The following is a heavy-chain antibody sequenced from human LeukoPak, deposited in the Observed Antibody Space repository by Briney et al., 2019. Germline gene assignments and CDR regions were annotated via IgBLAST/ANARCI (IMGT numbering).Heavy chain of an antibody. CDR2: IWNDGNSK. D-gene: IGHD2-2*01. CDR3: ARETMPEHFYYGMDV. CDR1: GFTFSSYG. V-gene: IGHV3-33*01. Sequence: GGSLRLSCAASGFTFSSYGMHWVRQAPGKGLEWMAVIWNDGNSKNYANSVKGRFTISRDNSKNTLFLQMNSLRAEDTAVYYCARETMPEHFYYGMDVWGQGTTVTVSS. J-gene: IGHJ6*02.